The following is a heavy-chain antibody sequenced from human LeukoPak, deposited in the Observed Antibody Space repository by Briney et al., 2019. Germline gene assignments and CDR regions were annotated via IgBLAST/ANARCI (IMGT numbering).Heavy chain of an antibody. CDR1: GGSISSGDYY. D-gene: IGHD1-1*01. CDR2: IYYSGST. CDR3: AREGEDFNWNGYFDY. V-gene: IGHV4-30-4*08. J-gene: IGHJ4*02. Sequence: PSETLSLTCTVSGGSISSGDYYWSWIRQPPGKGREWIGYIYYSGSTYYNPSLKSRVTISVDTSKNQFSLQLSSVTAADTAVYYCAREGEDFNWNGYFDYWGQGTLVTVSS.